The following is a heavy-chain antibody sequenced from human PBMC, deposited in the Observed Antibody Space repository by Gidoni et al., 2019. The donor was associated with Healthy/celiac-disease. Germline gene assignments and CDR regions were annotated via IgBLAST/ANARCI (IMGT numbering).Heavy chain of an antibody. D-gene: IGHD6-13*01. CDR2: ISSSSSTI. CDR1: GFTFSSYS. J-gene: IGHJ6*02. CDR3: ARAAAFPYYYYGMDV. Sequence: EVQLVESGGGLVQPGGSLRLSCAASGFTFSSYSMNWVGQAPGKGLEWVSYISSSSSTIYYADSVKGRFTISRDNAKNSLYLQMNSLRDEDTAVYYCARAAAFPYYYYGMDVWGQGTTVTVSS. V-gene: IGHV3-48*02.